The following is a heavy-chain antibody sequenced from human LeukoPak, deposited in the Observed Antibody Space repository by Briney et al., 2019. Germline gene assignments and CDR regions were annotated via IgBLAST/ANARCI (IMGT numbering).Heavy chain of an antibody. V-gene: IGHV3-23*01. CDR2: NSGWCCHT. D-gene: IGHD5-12*01. J-gene: IGHJ6*02. CDR3: AKDSDYDYSGYDSDYYGMDV. CDR1: VLLYHSYA. Sequence: GGSLTLLCALSVLLYHSYAVRWVRQSPGRAREWVSSNSGWCCHTFYGDSVKGRFTISRDKSKNTLYLQMNSLRAEDTAVYYCAKDSDYDYSGYDSDYYGMDVWGQGTTVTVSS.